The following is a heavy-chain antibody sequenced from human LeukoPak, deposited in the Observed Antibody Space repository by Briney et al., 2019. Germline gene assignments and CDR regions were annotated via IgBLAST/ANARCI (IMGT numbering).Heavy chain of an antibody. CDR1: GGSFSGDY. Sequence: PSETLSLTCAVYGGSFSGDYWSWIRQPPGKGLEWIGEINHSGSTNYNPSLKSRVTISVDTSKNQLSLTLSSVTAADTAVYYCAIRGYCRGGSCLTLFDYWGQGTLVTVSS. CDR2: INHSGST. V-gene: IGHV4-34*01. CDR3: AIRGYCRGGSCLTLFDY. D-gene: IGHD2-15*01. J-gene: IGHJ4*02.